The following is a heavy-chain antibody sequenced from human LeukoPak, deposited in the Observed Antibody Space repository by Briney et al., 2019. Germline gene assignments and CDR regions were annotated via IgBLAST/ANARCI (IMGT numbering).Heavy chain of an antibody. D-gene: IGHD5-24*01. CDR1: GGSINSSSYY. CDR3: ARHRSKWLQSSFDY. CDR2: IFYSGNT. J-gene: IGHJ4*02. V-gene: IGHV4-39*01. Sequence: SETLSLTCTVSGGSINSSSYYWGWIRQPPGEGLEWIGSIFYSGNTYDNPSLKSRVTISVDTSKNQFSLKLNSVTAADTAVYYCARHRSKWLQSSFDYWGQGTLVTVSS.